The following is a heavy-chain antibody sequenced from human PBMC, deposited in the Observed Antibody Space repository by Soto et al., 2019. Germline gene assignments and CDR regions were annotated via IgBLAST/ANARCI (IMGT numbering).Heavy chain of an antibody. CDR3: AHSLGVLLWFGGYNWFDP. V-gene: IGHV2-5*02. D-gene: IGHD3-10*01. Sequence: QITLKESGPTLVKPTQTLTLTCTFSGFSLSTSGVGVGWIRQPPGKALEWLALIYWDDDKRYSPSLKSRLTITKDTSKNQVFLTMTNMDPVDTAAYYCAHSLGVLLWFGGYNWFDPWGQGTLVTVSS. CDR1: GFSLSTSGVG. J-gene: IGHJ5*02. CDR2: IYWDDDK.